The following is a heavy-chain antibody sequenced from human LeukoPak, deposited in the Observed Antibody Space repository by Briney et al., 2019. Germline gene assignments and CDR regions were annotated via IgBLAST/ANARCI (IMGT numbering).Heavy chain of an antibody. J-gene: IGHJ6*02. CDR3: AKERAVVPRGGMDV. Sequence: PSETLSLTCAVSGGSISSGGYSWSWIRQPPGKGLEWVSGISGSGDNTYYADSVKGRFTISSDNSKNTLYLQMNGLRAEDTAVYYCAKERAVVPRGGMDVWGQGTTVFVSS. CDR1: GGSISSGGYS. D-gene: IGHD2-2*01. V-gene: IGHV3-23*01. CDR2: ISGSGDNT.